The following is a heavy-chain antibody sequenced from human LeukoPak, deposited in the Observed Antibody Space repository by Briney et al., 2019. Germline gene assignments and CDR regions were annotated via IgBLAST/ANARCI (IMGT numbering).Heavy chain of an antibody. CDR3: ARDIAAAGTFDY. J-gene: IGHJ4*02. CDR2: IYTSGST. V-gene: IGHV4-61*02. Sequence: SQTLSLTCTVSGGSISRGSYYWSWIRQPAGKGLEWIGRIYTSGSTNYNPSLKSRVTISVDTSKNQFSLKLSPVTAADTAVYYCARDIAAAGTFDYWGQGTLVTVSS. D-gene: IGHD6-13*01. CDR1: GGSISRGSYY.